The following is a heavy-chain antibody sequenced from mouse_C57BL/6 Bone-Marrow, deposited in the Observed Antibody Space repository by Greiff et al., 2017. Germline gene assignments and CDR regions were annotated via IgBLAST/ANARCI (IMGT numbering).Heavy chain of an antibody. CDR2: INPSSGYT. Sequence: QVQLKQSGAELARPGASVKMSCTASGYTFTSYTMHWVKQRPGQGLEWIGYINPSSGYTKYNQKFKDKATLTADKSSSTAYMQLSSLTSEDSAVYYCAGYYGSSYGWDFDVWGTGTTVTVSS. D-gene: IGHD1-1*01. J-gene: IGHJ1*03. CDR1: GYTFTSYT. V-gene: IGHV1-4*01. CDR3: AGYYGSSYGWDFDV.